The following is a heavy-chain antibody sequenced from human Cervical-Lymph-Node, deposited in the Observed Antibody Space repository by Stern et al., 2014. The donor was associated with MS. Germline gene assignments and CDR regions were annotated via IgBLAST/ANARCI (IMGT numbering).Heavy chain of an antibody. J-gene: IGHJ3*02. D-gene: IGHD1-26*01. Sequence: VQLVESGGGVVQPGRSLRLSCAASGFTFSSYGMHWVRQAPGKGLECVAVIWYDGSNKYYADSVKGRFTITRDNSKNTLYLQMNSLRAEDTAVYYCARDRGWERDAFDIWGQGTMVTVSS. CDR3: ARDRGWERDAFDI. CDR1: GFTFSSYG. V-gene: IGHV3-33*01. CDR2: IWYDGSNK.